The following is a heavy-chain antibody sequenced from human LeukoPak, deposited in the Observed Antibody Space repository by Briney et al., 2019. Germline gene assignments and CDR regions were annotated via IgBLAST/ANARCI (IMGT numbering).Heavy chain of an antibody. CDR3: ARTLEITFGGVVRYYYYGMDV. CDR2: INHSGST. V-gene: IGHV4-34*01. CDR1: GGSFSGYY. J-gene: IGHJ6*02. Sequence: SETLSLTCAVYGGSFSGYYWSWIRQPPGKGLEWIGEINHSGSTNYNPSLKSRVTISVDTSKNQFSLKLSSVTAADTAVYYCARTLEITFGGVVRYYYYGMDVWGQGTTVTVSS. D-gene: IGHD3-16*01.